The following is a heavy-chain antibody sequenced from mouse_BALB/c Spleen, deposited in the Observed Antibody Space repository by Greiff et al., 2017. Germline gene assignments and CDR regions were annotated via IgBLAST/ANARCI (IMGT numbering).Heavy chain of an antibody. D-gene: IGHD4-1*02. V-gene: IGHV1-7*01. Sequence: VQLQQSGAELAKPGASVKMSCKASGYTFTSYWMHWVKQRPGQGLEWIGYINPSTGYTENNQKFKDKATLTADKSSSTAYMQLSSLTSEDSAVYYCASNWDKGFAYWGQGTRVTVSA. CDR3: ASNWDKGFAY. CDR1: GYTFTSYW. J-gene: IGHJ3*01. CDR2: INPSTGYT.